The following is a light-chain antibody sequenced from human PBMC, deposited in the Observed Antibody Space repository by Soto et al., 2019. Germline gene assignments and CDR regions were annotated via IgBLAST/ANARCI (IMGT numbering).Light chain of an antibody. CDR3: QQRSNWPRT. CDR1: QSVNNY. V-gene: IGKV3-11*01. J-gene: IGKJ1*01. CDR2: DAS. Sequence: ETVMTQSPATLSVSPGERATLSCRASQSVNNYLAWFQQIPGQAPRLLIYDASTRATGIPARFSGSGSGTDFTLTISSLEPEDFAVYYCQQRSNWPRTFGQGTKVDIK.